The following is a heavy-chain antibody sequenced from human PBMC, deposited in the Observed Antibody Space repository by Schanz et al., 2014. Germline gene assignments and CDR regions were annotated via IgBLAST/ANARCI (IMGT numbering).Heavy chain of an antibody. CDR1: GYTFTSYG. CDR3: ARAKRFGDMDV. Sequence: QVQLVQSGAEAKKPGASVKVSCKASGYTFTSYGISWVRQAPGQGLEWMGWISAYNGHTDDAQKLQGRVTLTTDTATSTAYMELRNLRSDGTAVYYCARAKRFGDMDVWGQGTTVTVSS. J-gene: IGHJ6*02. CDR2: ISAYNGHT. D-gene: IGHD3-10*01. V-gene: IGHV1-18*01.